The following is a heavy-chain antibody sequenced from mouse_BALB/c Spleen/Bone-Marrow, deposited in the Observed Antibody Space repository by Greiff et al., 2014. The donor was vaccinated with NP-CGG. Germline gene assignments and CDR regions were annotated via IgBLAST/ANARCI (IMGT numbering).Heavy chain of an antibody. Sequence: DLVKPGASVKLFCKASGYTFTSYWINWIKQRPGQGPEWIGRIPPGSGTTYYNEMFKGKATLTVDTSSTTAYIQLSSLSSEDSAVYFCARGSYYYGSSSPWFAYWGQGTLVTVSA. CDR3: ARGSYYYGSSSPWFAY. CDR1: GYTFTSYW. V-gene: IGHV1S41*01. J-gene: IGHJ3*01. CDR2: IPPGSGTT. D-gene: IGHD1-1*01.